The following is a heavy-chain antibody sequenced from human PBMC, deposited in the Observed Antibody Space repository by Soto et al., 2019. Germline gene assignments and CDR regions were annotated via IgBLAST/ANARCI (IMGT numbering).Heavy chain of an antibody. Sequence: SETLSLTCTVSGGSISSGGYYWSWIRQHPVKGLEWIGYIYYSGTTYYNPSLKSRVTISVDTSKNQFSLKLTYVTAADTAVYYCARVNPGQWLVKYWGQGTLVTVSS. V-gene: IGHV4-31*03. CDR2: IYYSGTT. D-gene: IGHD6-19*01. CDR3: ARVNPGQWLVKY. CDR1: GGSISSGGYY. J-gene: IGHJ4*02.